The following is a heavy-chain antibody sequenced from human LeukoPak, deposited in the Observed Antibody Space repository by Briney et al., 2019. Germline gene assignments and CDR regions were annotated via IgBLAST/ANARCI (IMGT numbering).Heavy chain of an antibody. V-gene: IGHV4-59*12. CDR1: GGSISSYY. Sequence: PSETLSLTCTVSGGSISSYYWSWIRQPPGKGLDCIGYIYYSGSTNYNPSLKSRVTISVDTSKNQFSLKLSSVTAADTAVYYCARNRDYYFDYWGQGTLVTVSS. J-gene: IGHJ4*02. D-gene: IGHD2-21*02. CDR3: ARNRDYYFDY. CDR2: IYYSGST.